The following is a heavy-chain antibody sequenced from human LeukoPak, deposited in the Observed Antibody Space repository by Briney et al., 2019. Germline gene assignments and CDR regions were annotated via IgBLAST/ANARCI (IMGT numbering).Heavy chain of an antibody. CDR1: GFTFDSHY. J-gene: IGHJ4*02. CDR3: ARAPYGSGSYYNPLDY. D-gene: IGHD3-10*01. CDR2: IRQDGSVK. Sequence: QTGGSLRLSCAASGFTFDSHYMTWVRQAPGKGLEWVANIRQDGSVKNYVDSVKGRFTISRDNSKNTLYLQMNSLRAEDTAVYYCARAPYGSGSYYNPLDYWGQGTLVTVSS. V-gene: IGHV3-7*01.